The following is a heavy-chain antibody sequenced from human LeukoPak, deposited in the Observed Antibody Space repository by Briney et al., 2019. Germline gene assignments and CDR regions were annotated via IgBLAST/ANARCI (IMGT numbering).Heavy chain of an antibody. CDR2: IYYSGST. Sequence: PSETLSLTCTVSGGSISSYYWSWIRRPPGKGLEWIGYIYYSGSTNYNPSLKSRVTISVDTSKNQFSLKLSSVTAAGTAVYYCARERIAVAGGYYFDYWGQGTLVTVSS. D-gene: IGHD6-19*01. J-gene: IGHJ4*02. CDR3: ARERIAVAGGYYFDY. CDR1: GGSISSYY. V-gene: IGHV4-59*01.